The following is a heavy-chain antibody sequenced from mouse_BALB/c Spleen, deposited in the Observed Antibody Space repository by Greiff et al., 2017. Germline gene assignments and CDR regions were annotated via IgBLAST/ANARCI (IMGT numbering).Heavy chain of an antibody. D-gene: IGHD2-10*02. CDR1: GFTFSSYY. Sequence: EVKLQESGGGLVKLGGSLKLSCAASGFTFSSYYMSWVRQTPEKRLELVAAINSNGGSTYYPDTVKGRFTISRDNAKNTLYLQMSSLKSEDTALYYCARQEYGNYVAYWGQGTLVTVSA. CDR3: ARQEYGNYVAY. V-gene: IGHV5-6-2*01. J-gene: IGHJ3*01. CDR2: INSNGGST.